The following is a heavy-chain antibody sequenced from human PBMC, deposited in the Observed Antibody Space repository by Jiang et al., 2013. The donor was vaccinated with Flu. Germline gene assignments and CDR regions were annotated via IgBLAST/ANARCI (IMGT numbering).Heavy chain of an antibody. D-gene: IGHD6-19*01. J-gene: IGHJ3*02. CDR2: IYHSGST. V-gene: IGHV4-4*02. Sequence: SGSGLVKPSGTLSLTCAVSGGSISSSNWWSWVRQPPGRGLEWIGEIYHSGSTNYNPSLKSRVTISVDKSKNQFSLKLSSVTAADTAVYYCARHDEGIAVARAFDIWGQGDNGHRLF. CDR3: ARHDEGIAVARAFDI. CDR1: GGSISSSNW.